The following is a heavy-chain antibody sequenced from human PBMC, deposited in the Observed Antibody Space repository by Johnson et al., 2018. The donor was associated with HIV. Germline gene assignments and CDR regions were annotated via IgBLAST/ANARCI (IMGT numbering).Heavy chain of an antibody. CDR1: GFTFSDFY. D-gene: IGHD1-26*01. CDR2: IRSCGSNI. Sequence: QVQLVESGGGLVKPGGSLRLSCAASGFTFSDFYMSWIRQAPGKGLAWVAYIRSCGSNIYYAESVKGRFTISRDNANNSLYLQMNRLRAEDTAVYYCARDRKSGSYGVDAFDIWGQGTMVTVSS. J-gene: IGHJ3*02. V-gene: IGHV3-11*04. CDR3: ARDRKSGSYGVDAFDI.